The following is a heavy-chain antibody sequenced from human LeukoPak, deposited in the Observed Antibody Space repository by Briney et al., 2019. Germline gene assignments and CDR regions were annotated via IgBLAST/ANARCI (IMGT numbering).Heavy chain of an antibody. J-gene: IGHJ6*02. CDR1: GGTFSGYY. CDR2: INHSGST. CDR3: GGSSSSTSCYPYGMGV. D-gene: IGHD2-2*01. Sequence: SETLSLTCAVYGGTFSGYYWSWIRQPPGKGLEWMGGINHSGSTKYNPSLKSGVTISVDTSENQFHIKLSSETAADTAADSFGGSSSSTSCYPYGMGVWGQGTTVTVSS. V-gene: IGHV4-34*08.